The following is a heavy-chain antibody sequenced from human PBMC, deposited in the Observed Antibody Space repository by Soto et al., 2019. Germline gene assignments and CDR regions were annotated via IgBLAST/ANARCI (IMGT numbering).Heavy chain of an antibody. Sequence: QVQLVQSGAEVKKPGASVKVSCKASGYTFTSYGISWVRQAPGQGLEWMGWISAYNGNTNYAQKLQGRVTMTTDTSTSTAYMELRSLRSDDTAVYYCARDLDDYVWGSYRYFGGNDYWGQGTLVTVSS. V-gene: IGHV1-18*01. CDR1: GYTFTSYG. CDR2: ISAYNGNT. CDR3: ARDLDDYVWGSYRYFGGNDY. D-gene: IGHD3-16*02. J-gene: IGHJ4*02.